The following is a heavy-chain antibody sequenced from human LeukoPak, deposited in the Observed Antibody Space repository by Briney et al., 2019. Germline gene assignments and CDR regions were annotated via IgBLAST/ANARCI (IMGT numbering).Heavy chain of an antibody. Sequence: ASVKVSCKASGYTFTGYYMHWVRQAPAQGLEWMGWINPNTGGTNYAQRFQGRVTMARDPSISTAYMELSRLRSDDTAVYYCARAGGGLDYWGQGTLVTVPS. CDR3: ARAGGGLDY. CDR1: GYTFTGYY. J-gene: IGHJ4*02. D-gene: IGHD3-16*01. CDR2: INPNTGGT. V-gene: IGHV1-2*02.